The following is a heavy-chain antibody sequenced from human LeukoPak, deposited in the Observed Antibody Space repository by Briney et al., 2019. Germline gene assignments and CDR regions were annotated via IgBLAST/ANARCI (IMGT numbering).Heavy chain of an antibody. CDR3: AKSYPDYGDYLWYFDY. V-gene: IGHV3-23*01. D-gene: IGHD4-17*01. CDR1: GFTFSSYA. J-gene: IGHJ4*02. CDR2: ISGSGGST. Sequence: GGSLRLSCAASGFTFSSYAMSWVRQAPGKGLEWVSAISGSGGSTYYADPVKGRFTITRDNSKNTLYLQMNSLRAEDTAVYYCAKSYPDYGDYLWYFDYWGQGTLVTVSS.